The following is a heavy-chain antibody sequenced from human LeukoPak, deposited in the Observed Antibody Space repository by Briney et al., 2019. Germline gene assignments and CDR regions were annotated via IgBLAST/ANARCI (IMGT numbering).Heavy chain of an antibody. Sequence: GRSLRLSCAASGFTFDDYAMHWVRQAPGKGLEWVSGISWNSGSIGYADSVKGRFTISRDNAKNSLYLQMNSLRAEDMALYYCAKDIYGDYASSAFDIWGQGTMVTVSS. CDR2: ISWNSGSI. V-gene: IGHV3-9*03. D-gene: IGHD4-17*01. CDR1: GFTFDDYA. CDR3: AKDIYGDYASSAFDI. J-gene: IGHJ3*02.